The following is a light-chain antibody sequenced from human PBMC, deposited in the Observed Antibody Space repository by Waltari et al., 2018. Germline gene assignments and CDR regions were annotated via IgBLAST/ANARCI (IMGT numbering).Light chain of an antibody. J-gene: IGLJ3*02. CDR3: SSFTTTNSWL. CDR1: SSAVGAYHY. Sequence: QSALTQPASVSGSPGQSITISCSGTSSAVGAYHYVPWYHQPPGKPPKLIISEVSNRPSGVSNRFSGSKSGNTASLTISGLQAEDEADYYCSSFTTTNSWLFGGGTKVTVL. CDR2: EVS. V-gene: IGLV2-14*01.